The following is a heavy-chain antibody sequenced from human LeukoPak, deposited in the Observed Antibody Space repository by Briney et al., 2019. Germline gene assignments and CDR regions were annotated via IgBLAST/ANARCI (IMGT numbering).Heavy chain of an antibody. J-gene: IGHJ4*02. Sequence: SETLSLTCTVSGGSISSYYWSWIRQPPGKGLEWIGYIYYSGSTNYNPSLKSRVTISVDTSKNQFSLKLSSVTAADTAVYYCARALLWFGEADHFDYWGQGTLVTVSS. CDR2: IYYSGST. CDR1: GGSISSYY. D-gene: IGHD3-10*01. CDR3: ARALLWFGEADHFDY. V-gene: IGHV4-59*01.